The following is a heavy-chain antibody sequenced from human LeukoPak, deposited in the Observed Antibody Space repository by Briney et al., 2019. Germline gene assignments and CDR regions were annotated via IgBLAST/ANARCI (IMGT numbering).Heavy chain of an antibody. CDR2: IKSKSDGGTT. CDR3: TTDPHGDYVVS. V-gene: IGHV3-15*01. Sequence: GGSLRLSCAASGFTFSNAWMSWVRQAPGKGLEWVGRIKSKSDGGTTDYAASVKGRFTISRDDSKNTLYLQTNSLKTEDTAVYYCTTDPHGDYVVSWGQGTLVTVSS. D-gene: IGHD4-17*01. CDR1: GFTFSNAW. J-gene: IGHJ4*02.